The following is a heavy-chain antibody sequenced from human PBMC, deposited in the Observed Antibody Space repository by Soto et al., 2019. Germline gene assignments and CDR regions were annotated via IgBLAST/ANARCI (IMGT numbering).Heavy chain of an antibody. D-gene: IGHD3-9*01. J-gene: IGHJ6*02. Sequence: ASETLSLTCAVSGGSISSSNWWSWVRQPPGKGLEWIGEIYHSGSTNYNPSLKSRVTISVDKSKNQFSLKLSSVTAADTAVYYCARGRRYDILTGYYHYYYGMDVWGQGTTVTVSS. CDR3: ARGRRYDILTGYYHYYYGMDV. CDR2: IYHSGST. CDR1: GGSISSSNW. V-gene: IGHV4-4*02.